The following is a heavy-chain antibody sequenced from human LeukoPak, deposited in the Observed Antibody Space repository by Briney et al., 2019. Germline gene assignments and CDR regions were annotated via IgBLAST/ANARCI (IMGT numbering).Heavy chain of an antibody. V-gene: IGHV1-18*01. CDR3: ARVEIAVAAYYYYYYMDV. CDR1: GYTFTSYD. CDR2: ISAYNGNT. J-gene: IGHJ6*03. Sequence: GASVKVSCKASGYTFTSYDISWVRQAPGQGLEWMGWISAYNGNTNYAQKLQGRVTMTTDTSTSTAYMELRSLRSDDTAVYYCARVEIAVAAYYYYYYMDVWGKGTTVTVSS. D-gene: IGHD6-19*01.